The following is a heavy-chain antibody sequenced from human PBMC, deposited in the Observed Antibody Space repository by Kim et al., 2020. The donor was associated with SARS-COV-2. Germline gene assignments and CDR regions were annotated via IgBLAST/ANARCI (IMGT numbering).Heavy chain of an antibody. D-gene: IGHD6-19*01. Sequence: GGSLRLSCAASGFTFSNYVMSWVRQAPGKGLEWVSGINWNGSSTGYADSVKGRFTISRDNAKNSLYLQMNSLRAEDTALYYCARGRKQWLTYYYYYGMDVWGQGTTVTVS. CDR2: INWNGSST. J-gene: IGHJ6*02. CDR1: GFTFSNYV. V-gene: IGHV3-20*04. CDR3: ARGRKQWLTYYYYYGMDV.